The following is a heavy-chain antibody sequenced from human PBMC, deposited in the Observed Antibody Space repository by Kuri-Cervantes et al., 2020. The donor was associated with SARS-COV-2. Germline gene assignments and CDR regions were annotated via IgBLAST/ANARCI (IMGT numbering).Heavy chain of an antibody. D-gene: IGHD6-13*01. Sequence: SETLSLTCAVSGYSISSGYYWGWIRQPPGKGLEWIGSIYHSGSTYYNPSLKSRVTMSVDTSKNQFSLKLSSVTAADTAVYSCARQHLGYYMDVWGKGTTVTVSS. CDR1: GYSISSGYY. J-gene: IGHJ6*03. CDR2: IYHSGST. V-gene: IGHV4-38-2*01. CDR3: ARQHLGYYMDV.